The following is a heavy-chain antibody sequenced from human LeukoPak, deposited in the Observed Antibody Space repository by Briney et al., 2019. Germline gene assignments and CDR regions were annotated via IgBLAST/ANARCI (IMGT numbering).Heavy chain of an antibody. CDR1: GGSISSSSYY. CDR2: IYYSGST. Sequence: SETLSLTCTVSGGSISSSSYYWGWIRQPPGKGLEWIGSIYYSGSTYYNPSLKSRVTISVDTSKNQFSLKLSSVTAADTAVYYCARDEVPSGVILTGYGLYYFDYWGQGTLVTVSS. V-gene: IGHV4-39*02. CDR3: ARDEVPSGVILTGYGLYYFDY. J-gene: IGHJ4*02. D-gene: IGHD3-9*01.